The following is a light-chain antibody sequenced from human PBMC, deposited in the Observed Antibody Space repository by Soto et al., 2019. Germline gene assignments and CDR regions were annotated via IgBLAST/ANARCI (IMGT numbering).Light chain of an antibody. CDR3: QHYNVYSWT. CDR2: EAS. Sequence: DIHMTQSPSTLSASVGDRVTITCRASQNINSWLAWYQQKPGKAPKLLIYEASSLEKGVPARFGGSGSGTEFTLTISSLQPDDFATYYCQHYNVYSWTFGQGTKVDIK. CDR1: QNINSW. V-gene: IGKV1-5*03. J-gene: IGKJ1*01.